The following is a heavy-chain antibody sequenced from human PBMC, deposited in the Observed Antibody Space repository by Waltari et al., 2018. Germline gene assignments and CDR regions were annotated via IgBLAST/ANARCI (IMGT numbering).Heavy chain of an antibody. CDR1: GGTFSSYS. CDR3: ARGRYCSGGSCNACDI. V-gene: IGHV1-69*08. J-gene: IGHJ3*02. CDR2: IIPSFGTA. Sequence: QVQLVQSGAEVKKPGSSVKVSCKASGGTFSSYSISWVRQAPGQGLEWMGRIIPSFGTANYGQKCQGRVTITADKSTSTAYMELSSLRSEDTAVYYCARGRYCSGGSCNACDIWGQGTMVTVSS. D-gene: IGHD2-15*01.